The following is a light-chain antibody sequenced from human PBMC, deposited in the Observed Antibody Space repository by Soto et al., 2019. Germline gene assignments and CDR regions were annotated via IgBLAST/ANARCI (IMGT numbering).Light chain of an antibody. CDR1: NSNIGSNY. V-gene: IGLV1-40*01. Sequence: QSVLTQPPSVSEAPGLGVTISCSGSNSNIGSNYVYWYQQLPGAAPKLLIYSNTNRPSGVPDRFSGSKSGTSASLDITALQAVDEADYYCQSYDSSLTGWVFGGGTKLTVL. CDR3: QSYDSSLTGWV. J-gene: IGLJ2*01. CDR2: SNT.